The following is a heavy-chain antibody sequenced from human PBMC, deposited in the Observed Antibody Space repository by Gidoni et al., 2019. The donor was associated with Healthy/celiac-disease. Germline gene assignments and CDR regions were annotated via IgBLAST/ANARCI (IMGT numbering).Heavy chain of an antibody. CDR2: IIPSFGTA. V-gene: IGHV1-69*01. CDR3: ARDLNSGSSLFVHYFDY. Sequence: QVQLVQSGAEVKKPGSSVKVSCKASGGTFSSYAISWVRQAPGQGLEWMGGIIPSFGTANYAQKFQGRVTITADESTSTAYMELSSLRSEDTAVYYCARDLNSGSSLFVHYFDYWGQGTLVTVSS. J-gene: IGHJ4*02. CDR1: GGTFSSYA. D-gene: IGHD1-26*01.